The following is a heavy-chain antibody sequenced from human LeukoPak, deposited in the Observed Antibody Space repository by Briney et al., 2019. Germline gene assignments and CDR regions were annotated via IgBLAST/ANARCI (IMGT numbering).Heavy chain of an antibody. J-gene: IGHJ3*02. CDR3: AREGSSFRAFDI. CDR1: GFTFSSYW. V-gene: IGHV3-7*01. CDR2: IKQDGNEK. Sequence: GGSLRLSCAASGFTFSSYWMNWVRQAPGKGLEWVANIKQDGNEKYYVDSVTGRFTISRDNAKNSLYLQMNSLRVEDTAVYYCAREGSSFRAFDIWGQGTMVTVSS. D-gene: IGHD6-13*01.